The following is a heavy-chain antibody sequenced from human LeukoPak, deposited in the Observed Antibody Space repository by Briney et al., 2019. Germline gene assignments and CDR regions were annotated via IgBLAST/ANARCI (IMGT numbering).Heavy chain of an antibody. CDR2: ISSSSSYI. CDR1: GFTFDDHG. CDR3: ARDRRGYDILTGYYMDYYYYYGMDV. Sequence: SGGSLRLSCEASGFTFDDHGMSWVRQAARKGLEWVSSISSSSSYIYYADSVKGRFTISRDNAKNSLYLQMNSLRAEDTAVYYCARDRRGYDILTGYYMDYYYYYGMDVWGQGTTVTVSS. V-gene: IGHV3-21*01. J-gene: IGHJ6*02. D-gene: IGHD3-9*01.